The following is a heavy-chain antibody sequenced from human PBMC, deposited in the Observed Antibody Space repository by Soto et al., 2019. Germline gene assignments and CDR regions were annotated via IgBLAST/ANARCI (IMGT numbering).Heavy chain of an antibody. J-gene: IGHJ5*02. V-gene: IGHV3-23*01. CDR2: ISDTGTRT. D-gene: IGHD4-4*01. CDR3: AKSLDIHYKNWFDP. CDR1: GFTFSSAA. Sequence: GGSLRLSCVAAGFTFSSAAMNWVRQAPGKGLEWVSIISDTGTRTHYADSVKGRFTISRDNSKNTLYLDMNSLRAEDTAVYYCAKSLDIHYKNWFDPWGQGTLVTVSS.